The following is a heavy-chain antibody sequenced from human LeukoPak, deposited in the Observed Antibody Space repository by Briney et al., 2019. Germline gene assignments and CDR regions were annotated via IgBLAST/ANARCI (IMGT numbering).Heavy chain of an antibody. D-gene: IGHD1-26*01. CDR3: ARMGARDYFDY. CDR2: IHYSGST. J-gene: IGHJ4*02. CDR1: GGSFSRYY. V-gene: IGHV4-59*01. Sequence: SETLSLTCTVSGGSFSRYYWSWIRQPPGKGLEWIGYIHYSGSTNYNPSLKSRVTISVDTSKNQLSLKLSSVTAADTAVYYCARMGARDYFDYWGQGTLVTVSS.